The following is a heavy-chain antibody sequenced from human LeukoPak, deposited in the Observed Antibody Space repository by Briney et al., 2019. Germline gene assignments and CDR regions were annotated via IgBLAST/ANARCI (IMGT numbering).Heavy chain of an antibody. D-gene: IGHD2-2*01. V-gene: IGHV3-21*01. CDR2: ISTMSNYI. CDR3: ATYSSSNGREFQY. J-gene: IGHJ1*01. CDR1: GFDFSTYA. Sequence: PGGSLRLSCAASGFDFSTYAINWVRQAPGKGLEWVSSISTMSNYIFYGDSVKGRFTISRDNAKNSVYLQMNSLRAEDTAVYYCATYSSSNGREFQYWGQGTLVTVSS.